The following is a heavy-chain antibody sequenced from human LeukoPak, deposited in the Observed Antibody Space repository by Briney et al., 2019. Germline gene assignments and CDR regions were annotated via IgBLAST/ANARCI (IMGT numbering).Heavy chain of an antibody. Sequence: PVGSLRLSCAASGFTVSSNYMSWVRQAPGKGLEWVSVIYSGGSTYYADSVKGRFTISRDNSKNTLYLQMNSLRAEDTAVYYCARGDPEKYYFDYWGQGTLVTVSS. CDR1: GFTVSSNY. V-gene: IGHV3-66*02. CDR3: ARGDPEKYYFDY. D-gene: IGHD2-21*02. J-gene: IGHJ4*02. CDR2: IYSGGST.